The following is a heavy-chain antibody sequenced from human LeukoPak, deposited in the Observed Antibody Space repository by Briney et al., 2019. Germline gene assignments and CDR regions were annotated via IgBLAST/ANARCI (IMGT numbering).Heavy chain of an antibody. CDR1: GGSISGYY. CDR3: ARGPAPSIGFDY. CDR2: INHSGST. V-gene: IGHV4-34*01. Sequence: SETLSLTCTVSGGSISGYYWSWIRQPPGKGLGWIGEINHSGSTNYNPSLKSRVTISVDTSKNQFSLKLSSVTAADTAVYYCARGPAPSIGFDYWGQGTLVTVSS. J-gene: IGHJ4*02. D-gene: IGHD3-22*01.